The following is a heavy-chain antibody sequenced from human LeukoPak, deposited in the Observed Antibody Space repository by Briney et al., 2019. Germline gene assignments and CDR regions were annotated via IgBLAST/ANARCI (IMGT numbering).Heavy chain of an antibody. CDR2: IYYSGST. D-gene: IGHD3-3*01. Sequence: SETLSLTCTVSGGSISSYYWSWIRQPPGKGLEWIGYIYYSGSTNYNPSLKSRVTISVDTSKNQFSLKLSSVTAADTAVYYCARGTYHFWSGCLMDVWGKGTTVTVSS. CDR1: GGSISSYY. V-gene: IGHV4-59*01. CDR3: ARGTYHFWSGCLMDV. J-gene: IGHJ6*04.